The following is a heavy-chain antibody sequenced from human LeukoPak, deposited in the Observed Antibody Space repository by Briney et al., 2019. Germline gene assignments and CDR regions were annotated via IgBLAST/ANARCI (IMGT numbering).Heavy chain of an antibody. D-gene: IGHD3-10*01. J-gene: IGHJ3*02. V-gene: IGHV3-20*04. CDR2: INWNGGST. CDR3: ARKWSLERGYYGSGSYYVDAFDI. CDR1: GFTFDDYG. Sequence: GGSLRLSCAASGFTFDDYGMSWVRQAPGRGLEWVSGINWNGGSTGYADSVKGRFTISRDNAKNSLYLQMNSLRAEDTALYYCARKWSLERGYYGSGSYYVDAFDIWGQGTMVTVSS.